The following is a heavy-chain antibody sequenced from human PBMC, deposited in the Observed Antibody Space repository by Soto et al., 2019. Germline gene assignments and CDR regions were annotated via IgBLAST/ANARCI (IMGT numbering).Heavy chain of an antibody. J-gene: IGHJ6*02. CDR2: IYYSGST. D-gene: IGHD3-3*01. V-gene: IGHV4-61*01. Sequence: SETLSLTCFVSGDSVSSGNYYWNWIRQPPGKGLEWIGYIYYSGSTNSNPSLKSRVTMSVDTAKNQFSLKLSSVTAVDTAVYYCARRVGYDFWSGYYYYYGMDVWGQGTTVTVSS. CDR1: GDSVSSGNYY. CDR3: ARRVGYDFWSGYYYYYGMDV.